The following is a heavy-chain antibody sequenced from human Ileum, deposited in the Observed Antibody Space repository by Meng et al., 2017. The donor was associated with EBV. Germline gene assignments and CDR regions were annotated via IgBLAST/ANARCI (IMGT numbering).Heavy chain of an antibody. CDR3: ARVAVTAIHFDS. CDR2: VYYSGTG. V-gene: IGHV4-39*01. D-gene: IGHD2-21*02. J-gene: IGHJ4*02. Sequence: LQLQEPGPGMVKPSETLSLTCTVSGGSISGSTYYWGWIRQPPGKGLEWVGDVYYSGTGYKNPSLESRLTVSVDTAKNQFSLNLSSVTAADTAVYYCARVAVTAIHFDSWGQGTLVTVSS. CDR1: GGSISGSTYY.